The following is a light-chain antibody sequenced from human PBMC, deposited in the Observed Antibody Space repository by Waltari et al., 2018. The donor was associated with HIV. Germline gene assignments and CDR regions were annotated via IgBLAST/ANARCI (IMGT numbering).Light chain of an antibody. CDR2: NVS. Sequence: QSALTQPRSVSEPPGQSVTIPCTGTSSDVVAYNYISWYQQHPARAPKFIIYNVSERPSGVPDRFSGSKSGNTASLTIAGLQAEDEADYYCSSYAGTSNFVLFGGGTKLTVL. J-gene: IGLJ2*01. CDR1: SSDVVAYNY. CDR3: SSYAGTSNFVL. V-gene: IGLV2-11*01.